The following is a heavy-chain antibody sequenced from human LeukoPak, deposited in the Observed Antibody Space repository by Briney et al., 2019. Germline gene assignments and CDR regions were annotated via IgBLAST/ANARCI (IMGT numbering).Heavy chain of an antibody. CDR1: GFTVSSNY. Sequence: GGSLRLSCAASGFTVSSNYMNWVRQAPGKGLVWVSRINSDGTSTDYADSAKGRFTISRDNTKNTLYLQVNSLRAEDTAVYYCARMGYLDYWGQGTLVTVSS. CDR3: ARMGYLDY. D-gene: IGHD6-13*01. CDR2: INSDGTST. V-gene: IGHV3-74*01. J-gene: IGHJ4*02.